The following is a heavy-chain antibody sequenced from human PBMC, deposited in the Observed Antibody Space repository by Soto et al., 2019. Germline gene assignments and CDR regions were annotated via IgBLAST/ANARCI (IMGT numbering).Heavy chain of an antibody. CDR1: GGSISSSSYY. Sequence: PSETLSLTCTVSGGSISSSSYYWGWIRQPPGKGLEWIGSIYYSGSTYYNPSLKSRVTISVDTSKNQFSLKLSSVTAADTAVYYCARAGYYYGSGSYYKDDGGMDYWGQGTLVTVST. CDR2: IYYSGST. J-gene: IGHJ4*02. CDR3: ARAGYYYGSGSYYKDDGGMDY. V-gene: IGHV4-39*01. D-gene: IGHD3-10*01.